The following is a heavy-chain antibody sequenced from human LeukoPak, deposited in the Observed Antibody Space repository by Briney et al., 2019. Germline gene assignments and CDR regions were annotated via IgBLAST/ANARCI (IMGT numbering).Heavy chain of an antibody. CDR3: ARESVATITDQSFHFDY. D-gene: IGHD5-12*01. J-gene: IGHJ4*02. V-gene: IGHV3-7*01. CDR2: IKQDGSEK. CDR1: GFTFSSYW. Sequence: GGSLRLSCAASGFTFSSYWMSWVRQAPGKGLEWVANIKQDGSEKYYVDSVKGRFTISRDNAKNSLYLQMNSLRAEDTAVYYCARESVATITDQSFHFDYWGQGTLVTVSS.